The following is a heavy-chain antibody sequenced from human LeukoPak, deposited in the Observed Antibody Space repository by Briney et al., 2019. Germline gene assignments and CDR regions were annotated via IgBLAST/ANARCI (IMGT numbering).Heavy chain of an antibody. V-gene: IGHV1-3*01. J-gene: IGHJ3*01. Sequence: GASVKVSCKASGYTFTTYTIHWVRQAPGQRLEWMGWINAGNGNTKYPQKFQGRVTITRDTSASTAYMELSSLRSEDTAVFYCARESWHYGTDAFDVWGQGTMVTVSS. D-gene: IGHD1-7*01. CDR2: INAGNGNT. CDR3: ARESWHYGTDAFDV. CDR1: GYTFTTYT.